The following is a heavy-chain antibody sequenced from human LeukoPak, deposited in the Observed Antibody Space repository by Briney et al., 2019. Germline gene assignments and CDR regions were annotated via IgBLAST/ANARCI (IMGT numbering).Heavy chain of an antibody. J-gene: IGHJ5*02. D-gene: IGHD3-16*01. CDR2: IYYSGST. CDR1: GGSISSGDYY. CDR3: ARDDLGVGWFDP. Sequence: PSQTLSLTCTVSGGSISSGDYYWSWIRQPPGKGLEWIGYIYYSGSTYYNPSLKSRVTISVDTSKNQFSLKLSSVTAADTAVYYCARDDLGVGWFDPWGQGTLVTVSS. V-gene: IGHV4-30-4*01.